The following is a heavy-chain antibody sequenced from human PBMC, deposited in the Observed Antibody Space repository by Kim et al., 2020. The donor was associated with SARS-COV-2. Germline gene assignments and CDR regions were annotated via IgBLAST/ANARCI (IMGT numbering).Heavy chain of an antibody. CDR3: AREIGTSDFWSGYPYYFDY. V-gene: IGHV3-21*01. Sequence: GGSLRLSCAASGFTFSSYSMNWVRQAPGKGLEWVSSISSSSSYIYYADSVKGRFTISRDNAKNSLYLQMNSLRAEDTAVYYCAREIGTSDFWSGYPYYFDYWGQGTLVTVSS. J-gene: IGHJ4*02. CDR2: ISSSSSYI. CDR1: GFTFSSYS. D-gene: IGHD3-3*01.